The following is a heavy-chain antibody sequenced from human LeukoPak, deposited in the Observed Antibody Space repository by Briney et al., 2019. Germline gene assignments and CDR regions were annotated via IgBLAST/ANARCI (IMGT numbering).Heavy chain of an antibody. V-gene: IGHV5-51*01. D-gene: IGHD3-3*01. Sequence: GESLKISCKGSGYSFTSYWIGWVRQMPGKGLEWMGIIYPGDSDTRYSPSFQGQVTISADKSISTAYLQWSSLKASDTAMYYCARHRGFGVDATYIGFDPWGQGTLVTVSS. CDR2: IYPGDSDT. J-gene: IGHJ5*02. CDR3: ARHRGFGVDATYIGFDP. CDR1: GYSFTSYW.